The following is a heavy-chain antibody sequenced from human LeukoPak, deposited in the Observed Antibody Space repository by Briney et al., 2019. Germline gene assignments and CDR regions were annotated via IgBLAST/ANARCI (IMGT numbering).Heavy chain of an antibody. V-gene: IGHV4-4*02. CDR3: ARGWATGSLGYYYYGMDV. CDR2: IYYTRDT. Sequence: SETLSLTCVVSGDSISSSNWWTWVRQPPGKGLEWIGEIYYTRDTNYNPSLKSRLTISVDKSKNHFSLNLTSVTAADTAVYYCARGWATGSLGYYYYGMDVWGKGTTVIVSS. D-gene: IGHD3-16*01. CDR1: GDSISSSNW. J-gene: IGHJ6*04.